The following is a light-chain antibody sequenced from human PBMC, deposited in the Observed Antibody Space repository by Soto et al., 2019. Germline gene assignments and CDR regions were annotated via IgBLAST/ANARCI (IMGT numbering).Light chain of an antibody. CDR1: SGHRSYI. V-gene: IGLV4-60*03. J-gene: IGLJ1*01. Sequence: QLVLTQSSSASASLGSSVKLTCTLSSGHRSYIIAWHQQQPGKAPRSLMKLEGSGGYNKGSGVPDRFSGSSSGADRYLTISNLQSEDEADYYCETWDSNTRVFGTGTQLTVL. CDR2: LEGSGGY. CDR3: ETWDSNTRV.